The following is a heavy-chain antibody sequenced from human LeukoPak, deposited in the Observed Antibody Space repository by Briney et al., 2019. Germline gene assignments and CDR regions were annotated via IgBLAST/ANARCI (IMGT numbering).Heavy chain of an antibody. V-gene: IGHV4-34*01. Sequence: SETLSLTCAVYGGSFSGYYWSWVRQPPGKGLEWVGEINHRGSTNYNPSLKSRVTISVDTSKNQFSLTLSSVTAAATAVYYCAREPHGEDDILTGPAGEFDPWGQGTLVTVSS. J-gene: IGHJ5*02. CDR1: GGSFSGYY. CDR2: INHRGST. CDR3: AREPHGEDDILTGPAGEFDP. D-gene: IGHD3-9*01.